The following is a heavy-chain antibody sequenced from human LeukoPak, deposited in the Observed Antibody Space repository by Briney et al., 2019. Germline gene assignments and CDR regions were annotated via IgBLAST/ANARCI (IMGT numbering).Heavy chain of an antibody. Sequence: SETLSRTCTVSGGSISSYYWSWIRQPPGKGLKWIGYIYYSGSTNYNPSLKSRVTISVETSKNQFSLKLSSVTAADTAVYYCARESRIAARPDYYYYYMDVWGKGTTVTVSS. CDR1: GGSISSYY. D-gene: IGHD6-6*01. CDR2: IYYSGST. CDR3: ARESRIAARPDYYYYYMDV. J-gene: IGHJ6*03. V-gene: IGHV4-59*01.